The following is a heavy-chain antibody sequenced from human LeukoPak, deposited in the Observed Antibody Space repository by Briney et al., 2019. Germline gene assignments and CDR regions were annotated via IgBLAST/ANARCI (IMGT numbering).Heavy chain of an antibody. CDR1: GFTFSDYY. V-gene: IGHV3-11*05. Sequence: GGSLRLSCAASGFTFSDYYMSWIRQAPGKGLEWVSYISSSSSYTNYADSVKGRFTISRDNARNSLYLQMNSLRAEDTAVYYCAKDGYRGYYFDYWGQGTLVTVSS. J-gene: IGHJ4*02. CDR3: AKDGYRGYYFDY. CDR2: ISSSSSYT. D-gene: IGHD1-26*01.